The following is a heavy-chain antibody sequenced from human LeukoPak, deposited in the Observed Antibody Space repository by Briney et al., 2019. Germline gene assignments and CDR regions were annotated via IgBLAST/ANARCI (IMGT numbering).Heavy chain of an antibody. D-gene: IGHD6-19*01. CDR3: ARVRAVAGYFDY. Sequence: ASVKVSCKASGYAFTSYGISWVRQAPGQGLEWMGWISAYNGNTNYAQKLQGRVTMTTDTSTSTAYMELRSLRSDDTAVYYCARVRAVAGYFDYWGQGTLVTVSS. CDR1: GYAFTSYG. V-gene: IGHV1-18*01. J-gene: IGHJ4*02. CDR2: ISAYNGNT.